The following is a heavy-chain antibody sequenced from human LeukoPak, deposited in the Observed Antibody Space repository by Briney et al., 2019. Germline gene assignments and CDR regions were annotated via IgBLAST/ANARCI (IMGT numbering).Heavy chain of an antibody. CDR3: VRLGGLWFGDY. V-gene: IGHV5-51*01. CDR2: IYPGDSGV. CDR1: GYRFTSYW. D-gene: IGHD3-10*01. Sequence: GESLKISFKGSGYRFTSYWIGWVRPMPGKGPEWMGIIYPGDSGVMYSPSFQGQVTISADKSITTAYLQWSSLKASDTAIYYCVRLGGLWFGDYWGQGTVVSVSS. J-gene: IGHJ4*02.